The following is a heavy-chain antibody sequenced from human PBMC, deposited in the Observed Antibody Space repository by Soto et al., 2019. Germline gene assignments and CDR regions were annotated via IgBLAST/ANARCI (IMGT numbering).Heavy chain of an antibody. CDR3: ARGCSSTSCYFAWFDP. D-gene: IGHD2-2*01. Sequence: GGSLRLSCAASGFTFSDYYMSWIRQAPGKGLEWVSYISSSGSTIYYADSVKGRFTISRDNAKNSLYLQMNSLRAEDTAVYYCARGCSSTSCYFAWFDPWGQGTLVTVSS. V-gene: IGHV3-11*01. J-gene: IGHJ5*02. CDR1: GFTFSDYY. CDR2: ISSSGSTI.